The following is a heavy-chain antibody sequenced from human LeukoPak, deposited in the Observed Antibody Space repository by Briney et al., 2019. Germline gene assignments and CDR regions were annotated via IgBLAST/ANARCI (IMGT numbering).Heavy chain of an antibody. J-gene: IGHJ3*02. D-gene: IGHD3-10*01. CDR2: IYYSGST. CDR3: ARDSGDTRSLSFDI. V-gene: IGHV4-31*03. Sequence: SETLSLTCTVSGGSISSGGYYWSWIRQHPGKGLEWIGYIYYSGSTYYNPSLKSRVTISVDTSKNRFSLKLSSVTAADTAVYYCARDSGDTRSLSFDIWGQGTMVTVSS. CDR1: GGSISSGGYY.